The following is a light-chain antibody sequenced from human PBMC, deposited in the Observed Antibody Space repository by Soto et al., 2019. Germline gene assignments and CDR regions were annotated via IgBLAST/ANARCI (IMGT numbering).Light chain of an antibody. CDR3: MQTLQTPLT. CDR2: FGS. Sequence: DIVMTQSPFSLPVTPGEPASISCRSSRSLYSGGYTYLDWYLQKPGQPPQLLISFGSNRASVVPDRFSGSGSGTDFTLEINRVEAEDLGVYYCMQTLQTPLTFGGGTKVEI. CDR1: RSLYSGGYTY. J-gene: IGKJ4*01. V-gene: IGKV2-28*01.